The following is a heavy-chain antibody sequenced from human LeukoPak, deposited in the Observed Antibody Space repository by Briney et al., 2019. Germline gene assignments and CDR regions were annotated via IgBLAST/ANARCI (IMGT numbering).Heavy chain of an antibody. Sequence: GESLKISCKGSGYSFNNYWIGWVRQMPGKGLEWMGIMYPDDSDTRYSPSFQGQVTISADKSINTAYLQWSSLKASDTAMYYCVRRGDYGDPPVDYWGQGTLVTVSS. CDR2: MYPDDSDT. J-gene: IGHJ4*02. CDR3: VRRGDYGDPPVDY. CDR1: GYSFNNYW. V-gene: IGHV5-51*01. D-gene: IGHD4-17*01.